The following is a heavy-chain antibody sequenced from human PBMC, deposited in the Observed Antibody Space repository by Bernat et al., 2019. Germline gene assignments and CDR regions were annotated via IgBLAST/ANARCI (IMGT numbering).Heavy chain of an antibody. D-gene: IGHD6-19*01. CDR3: ARDAVAGRY. V-gene: IGHV3-48*03. J-gene: IGHJ4*02. CDR1: GFTFSSYE. CDR2: ISSSGSTI. Sequence: EVQLVESGGGLVQPGGSLRISCAASGFTFSSYEMNWVRQAPGKGLEWVSYISSSGSTIHYADSVKGRFTAFRDNAKNSLYLQMNSLRAEDTAVYYCARDAVAGRYWGQGTLVTVSS.